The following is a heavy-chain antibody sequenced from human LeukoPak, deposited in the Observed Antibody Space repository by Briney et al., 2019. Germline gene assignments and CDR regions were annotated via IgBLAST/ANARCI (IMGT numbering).Heavy chain of an antibody. J-gene: IGHJ4*02. V-gene: IGHV1-69*13. CDR1: GGTFSSYA. CDR2: IIPIFGTA. Sequence: GASVKVSCKASGGTFSSYAISWVRQAPGQGLEWMGGIIPIFGTANYAQKFQGRVTITADESTSTAYMELSSLRSEDTAVYYCATGGGEGIRITMVRGQRFDYWGQGTLVTVSS. D-gene: IGHD3-10*01. CDR3: ATGGGEGIRITMVRGQRFDY.